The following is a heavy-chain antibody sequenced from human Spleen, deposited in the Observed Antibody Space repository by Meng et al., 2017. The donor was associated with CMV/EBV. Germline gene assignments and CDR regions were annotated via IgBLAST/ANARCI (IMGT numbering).Heavy chain of an antibody. V-gene: IGHV3-30*02. D-gene: IGHD6-19*01. CDR3: AKGPKREQWLPRGAFDI. Sequence: FSSYDMHWVRQAPGKGLEWVAFIRYAGSNKYYADSVKGRFTISRDNSKNTLFLQMNSLRAEDTAVYYCAKGPKREQWLPRGAFDIWGQGTMVTVSS. J-gene: IGHJ3*02. CDR1: FSSYD. CDR2: IRYAGSNK.